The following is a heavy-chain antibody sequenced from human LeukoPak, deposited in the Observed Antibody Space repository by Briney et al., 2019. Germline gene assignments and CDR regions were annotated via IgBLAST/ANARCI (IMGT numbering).Heavy chain of an antibody. CDR2: ISGSGRST. CDR1: GFTFNDYA. V-gene: IGHV3-23*01. Sequence: PGGSLRLSCAASGFTFNDYAMTWVRQAPGKGLEWVSGISGSGRSTYYADSVKGRFTISRDNSQNTLYLQMYSLRVEDTAVYYCAKDSPSVVTGINDFSGQGTLVTVSS. J-gene: IGHJ4*02. CDR3: AKDSPSVVTGINDF. D-gene: IGHD2-21*02.